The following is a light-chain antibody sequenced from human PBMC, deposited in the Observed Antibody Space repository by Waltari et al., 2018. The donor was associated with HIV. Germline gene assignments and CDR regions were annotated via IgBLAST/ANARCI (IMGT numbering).Light chain of an antibody. CDR1: SSDVGGYNF. J-gene: IGLJ2*01. V-gene: IGLV2-11*01. Sequence: QSALTQPRSVSGSPGQSVTIPCTGTSSDVGGYNFVSWYQQHPGKAPTLMIDDVSKRPSGVPERVAGAKSGNTAYLTIAGLQAEDEADYYCCSYTGSYLGRVGGGTKLTVL. CDR3: CSYTGSYLGR. CDR2: DVS.